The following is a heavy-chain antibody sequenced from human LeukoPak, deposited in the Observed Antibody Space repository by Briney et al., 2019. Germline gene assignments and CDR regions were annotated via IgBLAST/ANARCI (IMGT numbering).Heavy chain of an antibody. CDR2: IYPGDSDT. V-gene: IGHV5-51*01. J-gene: IGHJ5*02. CDR3: ARHPIAAGGAYNWFDP. CDR1: GYSFTFYW. D-gene: IGHD6-13*01. Sequence: GESLKISCEGSGYSFTFYWIGWVRQMPGKGLEWMGIIYPGDSDTRYSPSFQGQVTISADKSISTAYLQWSSLKASDTAMYYCARHPIAAGGAYNWFDPWGQGTLVTVSS.